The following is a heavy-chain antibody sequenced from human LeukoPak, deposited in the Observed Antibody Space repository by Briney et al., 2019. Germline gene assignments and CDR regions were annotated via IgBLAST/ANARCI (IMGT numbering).Heavy chain of an antibody. CDR2: ISYDGSNK. J-gene: IGHJ5*02. Sequence: GGSLRLSCAASGFTFSNYGMHWVRQAPGKGLEGVAVISYDGSNKYCADSVKGRFTISRDTSKNPLYLQMNSLRAEDTAVYYCAKGPYGSGSNWFDPWGQGTLVTVSS. CDR1: GFTFSNYG. D-gene: IGHD3-10*01. V-gene: IGHV3-30*18. CDR3: AKGPYGSGSNWFDP.